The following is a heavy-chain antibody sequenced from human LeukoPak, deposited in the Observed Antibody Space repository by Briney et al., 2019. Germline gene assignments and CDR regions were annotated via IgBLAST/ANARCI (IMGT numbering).Heavy chain of an antibody. V-gene: IGHV1-69*13. D-gene: IGHD4-17*01. Sequence: ASVKVSCKASGGTFSSYAISWVRQAPGQGLEWMGGIIPIFGTANYAQKFQGRVTITADESTSTAYMELSSLRSDDTAVYYCARSNDYGDYLVKGYFDYWGQGTLVTVSS. CDR1: GGTFSSYA. J-gene: IGHJ4*02. CDR3: ARSNDYGDYLVKGYFDY. CDR2: IIPIFGTA.